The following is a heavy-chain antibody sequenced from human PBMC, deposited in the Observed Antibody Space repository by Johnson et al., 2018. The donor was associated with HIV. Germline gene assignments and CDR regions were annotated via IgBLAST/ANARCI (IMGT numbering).Heavy chain of an antibody. CDR1: GFTVSGHY. J-gene: IGHJ3*01. CDR3: TTGCSGGSACL. CDR2: IYSGDSA. D-gene: IGHD2-15*01. V-gene: IGHV3-53*01. Sequence: VQLVESGGGLIQPGGSLRLSCAASGFTVSGHYMNWVRQAPWKGLEWVSVIYSGDSAYYTHSVKGRFTISRDNSKNTLYLQMNSLKTEDTAVYYCTTGCSGGSACLWGQGTMVTVSS.